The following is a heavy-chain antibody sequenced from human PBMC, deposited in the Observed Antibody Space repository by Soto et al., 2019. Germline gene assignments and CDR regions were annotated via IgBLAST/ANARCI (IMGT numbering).Heavy chain of an antibody. J-gene: IGHJ4*02. CDR3: AKDRFCSGGSCSDFDY. CDR1: GFTFSNYA. Sequence: EVQLLESGGGLVQPGGSLRLSCAASGFTFSNYAMSWVRQAPGKGLEWVSGISDSGVITYYADSVKGRFTISRDNSKNTLYLEMNSLRAEDTAVYHCAKDRFCSGGSCSDFDYWGQGTLVTVSS. V-gene: IGHV3-23*01. CDR2: ISDSGVIT. D-gene: IGHD2-15*01.